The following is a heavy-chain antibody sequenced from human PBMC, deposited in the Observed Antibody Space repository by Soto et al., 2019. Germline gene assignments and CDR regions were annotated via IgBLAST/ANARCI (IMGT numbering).Heavy chain of an antibody. V-gene: IGHV4-31*03. CDR3: ARSISIFGVVDGMDV. CDR2: IYYSGST. J-gene: IGHJ6*02. D-gene: IGHD3-3*01. CDR1: GGSISSGGYY. Sequence: QVQLQESGPGLVKPSQTLSLTCTVSGGSISSGGYYWSWIRQHPGKGLEWIGYIYYSGSTYYNPSLKSRVTISVDTSKTQFSLKLSSVTAADTAVYYCARSISIFGVVDGMDVWGQGTTVTVSS.